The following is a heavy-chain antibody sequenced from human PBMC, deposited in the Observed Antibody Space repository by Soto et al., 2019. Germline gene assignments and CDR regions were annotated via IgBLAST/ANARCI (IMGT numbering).Heavy chain of an antibody. CDR3: ARGGQDFWSGPFDY. J-gene: IGHJ4*02. CDR2: VYNRGRS. Sequence: SETLSLTCTVSGGSVTNSSYYWGWIRQSPGKGLEWIGRVYNRGRSYSKSSVKSRVTMSVDTSKNQFSLSLNSVTAADTAVYYCARGGQDFWSGPFDYWGQGAQVTVS. CDR1: GGSVTNSSYY. V-gene: IGHV4-39*07. D-gene: IGHD3-3*01.